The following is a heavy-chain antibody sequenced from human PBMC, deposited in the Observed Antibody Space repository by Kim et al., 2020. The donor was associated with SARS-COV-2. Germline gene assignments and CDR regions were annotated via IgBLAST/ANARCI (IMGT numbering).Heavy chain of an antibody. D-gene: IGHD3-10*01. CDR1: GGSISSSNW. Sequence: SETLSLTCAVSGGSISSSNWRSWVRQPPGKGLEWIGEIYHSGSTNYNPSLKSRVTISVDKSKNQFSLKLSSVTAADTAVYYCARTRGSGRVDFDYWGQGTLVTVSS. CDR3: ARTRGSGRVDFDY. CDR2: IYHSGST. V-gene: IGHV4-4*02. J-gene: IGHJ4*02.